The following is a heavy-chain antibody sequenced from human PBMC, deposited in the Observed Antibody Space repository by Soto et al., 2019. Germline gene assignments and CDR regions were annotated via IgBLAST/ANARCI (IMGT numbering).Heavy chain of an antibody. Sequence: PGGSLRLSCAASGFNFRNYDMHWVRHVPGKGLEWVSAIGTIGDTYYRDSVKGRFTIYREDAKYSLYLQMNSLTAGDTAVYYCAREIREAVGRGHHYYGIDVWGQGTTVTVSS. CDR2: IGTIGDT. V-gene: IGHV3-13*04. D-gene: IGHD6-13*01. J-gene: IGHJ6*02. CDR1: GFNFRNYD. CDR3: AREIREAVGRGHHYYGIDV.